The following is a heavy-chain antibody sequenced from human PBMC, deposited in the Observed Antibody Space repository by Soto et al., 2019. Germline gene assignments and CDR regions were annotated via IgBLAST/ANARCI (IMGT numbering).Heavy chain of an antibody. Sequence: EVQLVESGGGLVKPGGSLRLSCAAPGITFSSYSMNWVRQAPGKGLEWVSSISSGSSYIYYADSVKGRFTISRDNAKNSLYLQMNSLRAEDTAVYYCARSSGGSGKLWNYYGMDVWGQGTTVTVSS. CDR3: ARSSGGSGKLWNYYGMDV. D-gene: IGHD3-10*01. J-gene: IGHJ6*02. CDR2: ISSGSSYI. CDR1: GITFSSYS. V-gene: IGHV3-21*06.